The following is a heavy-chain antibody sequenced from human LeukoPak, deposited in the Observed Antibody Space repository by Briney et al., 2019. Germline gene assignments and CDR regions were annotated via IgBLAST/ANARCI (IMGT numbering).Heavy chain of an antibody. V-gene: IGHV3-73*01. CDR2: IRSKANSYAT. D-gene: IGHD5-18*01. Sequence: GGSLRLSCAASGFTFSGSAMHWVRQASGKGLEWVGRIRSKANSYATAYAASVKGRFTISRDDSKNTAYLQMNSLKTEDTAVYYCTRSEVDTAMVTGYGMDVWGQGTTVTVSS. J-gene: IGHJ6*02. CDR3: TRSEVDTAMVTGYGMDV. CDR1: GFTFSGSA.